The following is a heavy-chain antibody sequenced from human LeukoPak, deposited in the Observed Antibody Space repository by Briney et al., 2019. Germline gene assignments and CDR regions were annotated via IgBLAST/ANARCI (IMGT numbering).Heavy chain of an antibody. CDR1: GFTFSSHD. CDR2: ISYDGSKQ. V-gene: IGHV3-30*03. J-gene: IGHJ4*02. D-gene: IGHD5-18*01. CDR3: ARDSGIYSYGY. Sequence: GGSLRLSCAASGFTFSSHDMHWVRQAPGKGLEWVAAISYDGSKQLYADSVKGRFTISRDNSKNTLNLQMNSLRDEDTAVYYCARDSGIYSYGYWGQGTLVTVSS.